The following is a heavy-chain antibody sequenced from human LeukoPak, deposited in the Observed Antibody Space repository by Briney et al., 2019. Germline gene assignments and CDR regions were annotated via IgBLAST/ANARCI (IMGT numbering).Heavy chain of an antibody. CDR1: GGSISSSHW. D-gene: IGHD3-3*01. V-gene: IGHV4-4*02. CDR3: ARERSGSEIFARSFDI. J-gene: IGHJ3*02. CDR2: IYHSGST. Sequence: SETLSLTCAVSGGSISSSHWWTWVRQPPGKGLEWIGEIYHSGSTNYNPSLKSRITISVDMSKNQFSLKLSSVTAADTAVYYCARERSGSEIFARSFDIWGQGTMVTVSS.